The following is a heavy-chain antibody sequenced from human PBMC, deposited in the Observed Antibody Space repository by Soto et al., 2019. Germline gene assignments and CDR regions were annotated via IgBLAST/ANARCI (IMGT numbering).Heavy chain of an antibody. CDR1: GFTVDDYA. CDR2: ISWNSGSV. J-gene: IGHJ4*02. D-gene: IGHD3-3*01. CDR3: ATANNYAFWTGSDY. Sequence: EVQLVESGGGLVQPGRSLRLSCAASGFTVDDYAMHWVRQAPGKGLEWVSGISWNSGSVGYGDSVKGRFTISRDNAKNSLYLQMNSLRAEDTALYYCATANNYAFWTGSDYWGKGTLVTVSS. V-gene: IGHV3-9*01.